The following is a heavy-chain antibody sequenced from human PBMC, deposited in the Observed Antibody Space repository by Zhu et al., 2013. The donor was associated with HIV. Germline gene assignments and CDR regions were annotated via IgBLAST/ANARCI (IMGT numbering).Heavy chain of an antibody. CDR2: IIPIFGTA. V-gene: IGHV1-69*01. CDR3: ARDFREELMVRGVTSRTNWFDP. J-gene: IGHJ5*02. D-gene: IGHD3-10*01. Sequence: QVQLVQSGAEVKKPGSSVKVSCKASGGTFSSYAISWVRQAPGQGLEWMGGIIPIFGTANYAQKFQGRVTITADESTSTAYMELSSLRSEDTAVYYCARDFREELMVRGVTSRTNWFDPWGQGTLVTVSS. CDR1: GGTFSSYA.